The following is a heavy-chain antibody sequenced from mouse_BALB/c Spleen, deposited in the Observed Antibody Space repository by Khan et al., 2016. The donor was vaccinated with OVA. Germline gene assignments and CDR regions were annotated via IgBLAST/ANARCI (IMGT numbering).Heavy chain of an antibody. V-gene: IGHV5-6*01. D-gene: IGHD1-1*01. Sequence: EVKLVESGGDLVKPGGSPKLSCAASGFTFSTYGMSWVRQTPDKRLEWVATVSTGGGYTYYPDSVKGRFTISRDNAKNTLYLQMSSLKSEDTAMFYCARLAYYYDSEGFAYWGQGTLVTVSA. CDR1: GFTFSTYG. CDR2: VSTGGGYT. J-gene: IGHJ3*01. CDR3: ARLAYYYDSEGFAY.